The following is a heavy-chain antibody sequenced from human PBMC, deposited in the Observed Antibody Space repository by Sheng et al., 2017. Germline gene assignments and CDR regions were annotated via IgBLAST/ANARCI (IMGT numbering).Heavy chain of an antibody. J-gene: IGHJ4*02. V-gene: IGHV3-11*05. CDR2: ISSSSTYT. D-gene: IGHD6-13*01. CDR3: ARAFGEQQLAGDY. CDR1: GFTFSDYY. Sequence: QVQLVESGGGLVKPGGSLRLSCAASGFTFSDYYMSWIRQAPGKGLEWVSYISSSSTYTKYADSVKGRFTISRDNAKNSLYLQMNSLRAEDTAVYYCARAFGEQQLAGDYWGQGTLVTVSS.